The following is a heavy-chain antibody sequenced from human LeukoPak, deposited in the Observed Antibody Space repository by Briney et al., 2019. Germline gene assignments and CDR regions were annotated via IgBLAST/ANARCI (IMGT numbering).Heavy chain of an antibody. CDR2: IYSGGST. CDR1: GFTFSSNY. D-gene: IGHD5-18*01. J-gene: IGHJ5*02. CDR3: ARVARGYSYGTNWFDP. Sequence: GGSLRLSCAASGFTFSSNYMSWVRQAPGKGLEWVSGIYSGGSTYYADSVKGRFTISRDNSKNTLYLQMNSLRAEDTAVYYCARVARGYSYGTNWFDPWGQGTLVTVSS. V-gene: IGHV3-66*02.